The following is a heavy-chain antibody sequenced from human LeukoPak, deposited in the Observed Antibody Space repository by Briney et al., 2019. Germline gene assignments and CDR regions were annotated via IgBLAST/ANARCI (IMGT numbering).Heavy chain of an antibody. V-gene: IGHV4-34*01. J-gene: IGHJ3*02. CDR1: GGSFSGYY. CDR3: ARGWFLGWLFLRGAFDI. CDR2: INHSGST. D-gene: IGHD3-3*01. Sequence: PSETLSLTCAVYGGSFSGYYWSWIRQPPGKGLEWIGEINHSGSTNYNPSLKSRVTISVDTSKNQFSLKLSSVTAADTAVYYCARGWFLGWLFLRGAFDIWGQGTMVTVSS.